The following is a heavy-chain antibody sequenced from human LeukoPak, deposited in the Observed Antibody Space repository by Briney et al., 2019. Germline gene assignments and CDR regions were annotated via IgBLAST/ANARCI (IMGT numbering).Heavy chain of an antibody. CDR3: AREGGYGGVFDY. CDR1: RFTFSSYW. CDR2: IKQDGSEQ. Sequence: GGSLRLSCAASRFTFSSYWMTWVRQAPGKGLEWVANIKQDGSEQYYVGYVKGRFTISRDNTKNSLFLQMNSLRAEDTAVYYCAREGGYGGVFDYWGQGTLVTVSS. J-gene: IGHJ4*02. V-gene: IGHV3-7*05. D-gene: IGHD5-12*01.